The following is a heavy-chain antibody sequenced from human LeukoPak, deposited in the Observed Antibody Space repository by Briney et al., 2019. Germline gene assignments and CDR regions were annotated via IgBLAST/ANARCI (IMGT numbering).Heavy chain of an antibody. CDR2: IKRKTDGGTT. D-gene: IGHD7-27*01. J-gene: IGHJ4*02. V-gene: IGHV3-15*07. CDR1: GFTFSNAW. Sequence: GGSLRLSCAVSGFTFSNAWMNWVRKAPGRGLEWVGLIKRKTDGGTTDYAAPVKGRFTISRDDSKNTLYLQMNSLKTEDTAVYYCTTGDWGSLEYWGQGTLVTVSS. CDR3: TTGDWGSLEY.